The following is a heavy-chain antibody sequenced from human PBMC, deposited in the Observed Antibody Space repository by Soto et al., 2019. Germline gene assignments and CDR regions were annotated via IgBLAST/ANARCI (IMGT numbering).Heavy chain of an antibody. J-gene: IGHJ6*03. V-gene: IGHV3-74*01. CDR1: GFTFSSYW. CDR3: ATPGIAAAGTGFELMDYYYYYMDV. CDR2: INSDGSST. D-gene: IGHD6-13*01. Sequence: GGSLRLSCAASGFTFSSYWMHWVRQAPGKGLVWVSRINSDGSSTSYADSVKVRFTISRDNAKNTLYLQMNSLRAEDTAVYYCATPGIAAAGTGFELMDYYYYYMDVWGKGTTVTVSS.